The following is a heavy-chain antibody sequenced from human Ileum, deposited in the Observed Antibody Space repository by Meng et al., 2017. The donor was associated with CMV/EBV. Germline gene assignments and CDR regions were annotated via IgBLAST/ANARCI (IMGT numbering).Heavy chain of an antibody. CDR1: GGSINSYY. V-gene: IGHV4-59*01. CDR2: IYYRGYT. CDR3: TRAGGGSSWSRWFDP. J-gene: IGHJ5*02. D-gene: IGHD6-13*01. Sequence: SETLSLTCTVSGGSINSYYWNWIRQPPGRGLEWSGYIYYRGYTKYNPSLKSRVTLPMDTSKNQVSLKLTSVTAADTAMYYCTRAGGGSSWSRWFDPWGQGTLVTVSS.